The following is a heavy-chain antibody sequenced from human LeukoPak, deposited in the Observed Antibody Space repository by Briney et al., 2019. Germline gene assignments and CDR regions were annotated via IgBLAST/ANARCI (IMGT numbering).Heavy chain of an antibody. V-gene: IGHV3-48*04. J-gene: IGHJ6*02. D-gene: IGHD4-17*01. CDR3: ARAGPDYGDYGFVHYYYYGMDV. CDR2: ISSSSSTI. Sequence: GGSLRLSCAASGFTFSSYSMNWVRQAPGKGLEWVSYISSSSSTIYYADSVKGRFTISRDNAKNSLYLQMNSLRAEDTAVYYCARAGPDYGDYGFVHYYYYGMDVWGQGTTVTVSS. CDR1: GFTFSSYS.